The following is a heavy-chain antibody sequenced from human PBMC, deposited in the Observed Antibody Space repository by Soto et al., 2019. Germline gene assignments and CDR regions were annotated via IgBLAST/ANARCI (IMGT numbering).Heavy chain of an antibody. CDR3: ARQTGDTATWGYFDD. D-gene: IGHD5-18*01. J-gene: IGHJ4*02. V-gene: IGHV5-51*01. CDR2: IYPGDSDT. CDR1: GYSFTSYW. Sequence: PGESLKISCKGSGYSFTSYWIGWVRQMPGKGLEWMGIIYPGDSDTRYSPSFQGQVTISADKSISTAYLQWSSLKASDTAMDYCARQTGDTATWGYFDDWGQGTLVTVSS.